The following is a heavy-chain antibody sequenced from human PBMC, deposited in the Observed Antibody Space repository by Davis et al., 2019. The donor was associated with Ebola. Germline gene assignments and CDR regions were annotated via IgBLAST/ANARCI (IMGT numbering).Heavy chain of an antibody. V-gene: IGHV3-30*02. Sequence: GESLKISCAASASTFSVCGMHWVRQAPGKGLEWVSFISFDGRDKVYVDTVKGRFTISRDNSKNTLFLQMNSLRGEDTARYYCARGGVGRFYWYGMDVWGQGTTVTVS. D-gene: IGHD2/OR15-2a*01. CDR3: ARGGVGRFYWYGMDV. J-gene: IGHJ6*02. CDR1: ASTFSVCG. CDR2: ISFDGRDK.